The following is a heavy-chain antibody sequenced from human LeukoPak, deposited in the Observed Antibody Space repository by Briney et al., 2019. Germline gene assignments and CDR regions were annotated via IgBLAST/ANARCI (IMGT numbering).Heavy chain of an antibody. CDR2: IRQDESER. CDR3: ARESSYDILTGYDY. D-gene: IGHD3-9*01. Sequence: PGGSLRLSCEGSGFSFSSYWMTWVRQLPGKGPEWVANIRQDESERYFADSVKGRFTISRDNAKNSLYLQMNSLRAEDTAVYYCARESSYDILTGYDYWGQGTLVTVSS. CDR1: GFSFSSYW. V-gene: IGHV3-7*01. J-gene: IGHJ4*02.